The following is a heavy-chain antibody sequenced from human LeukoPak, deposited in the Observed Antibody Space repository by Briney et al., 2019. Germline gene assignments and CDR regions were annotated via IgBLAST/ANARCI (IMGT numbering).Heavy chain of an antibody. J-gene: IGHJ4*02. CDR2: IWCDGSNK. Sequence: AGGSLRLSCAASGFTFSTYGIHWVRQAPGKGLEWVAVIWCDGSNKFYADSVKGRFTISRDNSKNTLYLQMNSLRAEDTAVYYCAKDYYDSSGRRTYYFDYWGQGTLVTVSS. D-gene: IGHD3-22*01. V-gene: IGHV3-30*02. CDR3: AKDYYDSSGRRTYYFDY. CDR1: GFTFSTYG.